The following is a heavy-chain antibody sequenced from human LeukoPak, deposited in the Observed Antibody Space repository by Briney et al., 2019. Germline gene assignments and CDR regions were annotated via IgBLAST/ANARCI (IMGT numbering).Heavy chain of an antibody. J-gene: IGHJ3*02. CDR3: ARNWNFWSAFDI. V-gene: IGHV3-7*01. CDR2: IKQDGSEK. Sequence: GSLRLSCAASGFTFSSYWMSWVRQARGKGLEWVANIKQDGSEKYYVDSVMGRFTISRDNAKNSLYLQMNSLRAEDTAVYYCARNWNFWSAFDIWGQGTMVTVSS. CDR1: GFTFSSYW. D-gene: IGHD1-7*01.